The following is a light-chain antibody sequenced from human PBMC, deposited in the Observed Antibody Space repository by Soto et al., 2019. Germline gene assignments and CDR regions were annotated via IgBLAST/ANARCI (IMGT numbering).Light chain of an antibody. CDR3: QQSFSTPWT. CDR1: QSIASY. J-gene: IGKJ1*01. CDR2: AAS. Sequence: IQMTQSPSSLSASVRDRVTITCRASQSIASYLNWYQQKPGNAPKLLIYAASSLESGVPSRFSGSGSGTDFTLTISSLQPEDFATYYCQQSFSTPWTFGQGTKVDIK. V-gene: IGKV1-39*01.